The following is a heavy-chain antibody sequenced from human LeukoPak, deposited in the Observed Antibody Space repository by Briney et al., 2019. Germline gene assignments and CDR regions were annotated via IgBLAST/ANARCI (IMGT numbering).Heavy chain of an antibody. CDR3: AGSYRPDYYYYYGMDV. CDR1: GFTFSSYA. J-gene: IGHJ6*02. Sequence: GGSLRLSCSVFGFTFSSYAMHWVRQAPGKGLEHVSAITSNEDSTYYADSVKGRFIISRDNSKNTLYLQMSSLRAEGTAVYYCAGSYRPDYYYYYGMDVWGQGTTVTVSS. CDR2: ITSNEDST. D-gene: IGHD2-15*01. V-gene: IGHV3-64D*06.